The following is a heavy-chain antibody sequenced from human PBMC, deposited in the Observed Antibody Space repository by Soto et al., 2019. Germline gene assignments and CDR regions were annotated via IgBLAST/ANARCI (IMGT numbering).Heavy chain of an antibody. J-gene: IGHJ5*02. D-gene: IGHD6-13*01. Sequence: QVQLQQWGAGLLKPSETLSLTCAVYGGSFSGYYWSWIRQPPGKGLEWIGEINHSGSTNYNPSLKSRVTISVDTSKNQFSLKLSSVTAADTAVYYCSRRPRNYSSSWFEYNWFDPWGQGTLVTVSS. V-gene: IGHV4-34*01. CDR2: INHSGST. CDR3: SRRPRNYSSSWFEYNWFDP. CDR1: GGSFSGYY.